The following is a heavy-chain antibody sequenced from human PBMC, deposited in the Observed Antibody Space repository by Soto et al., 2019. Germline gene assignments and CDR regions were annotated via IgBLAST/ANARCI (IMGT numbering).Heavy chain of an antibody. D-gene: IGHD1-26*01. Sequence: QAQLVQSGAEVKKSGASVRVSCKASGYTLTNYGVTWVRQAPGQGLEWLGRVTPYKADTNSAQNLQGRVTMATDTSTNTAYLELRSLRSDDTAVYYCATANNTSPFDYWGLGTLVTVSS. CDR1: GYTLTNYG. V-gene: IGHV1-18*04. J-gene: IGHJ4*02. CDR3: ATANNTSPFDY. CDR2: VTPYKADT.